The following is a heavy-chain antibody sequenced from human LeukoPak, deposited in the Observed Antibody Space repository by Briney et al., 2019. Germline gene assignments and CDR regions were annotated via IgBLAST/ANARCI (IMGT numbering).Heavy chain of an antibody. D-gene: IGHD3-22*01. CDR1: GFTFSIYA. Sequence: GGSLRLSCAASGFTFSIYAMSWVRQAPGKGLEWVSAISGSGGSTYYADSVKGRFTISRDNSKNTVYLQMNSLRAEDTAVYYCARGYYYDSSGYYRNFDYWGQGTLVIVSS. J-gene: IGHJ4*02. V-gene: IGHV3-23*01. CDR3: ARGYYYDSSGYYRNFDY. CDR2: ISGSGGST.